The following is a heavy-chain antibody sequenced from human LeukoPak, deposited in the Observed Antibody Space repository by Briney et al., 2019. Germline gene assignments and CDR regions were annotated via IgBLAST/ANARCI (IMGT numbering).Heavy chain of an antibody. V-gene: IGHV3-48*01. D-gene: IGHD5-12*01. CDR2: ISSSTRTI. CDR1: GFTFSNYS. Sequence: GGSLRLSCAASGFTFSNYSMNWVRQAPGKGLEWVSYISSSTRTIYYADSVKGRFTISRDNAKNSLYLQMNSLRAEDTAVYYCARGGSIVTTIWDNWFDPWGQGTLVTVSS. J-gene: IGHJ5*02. CDR3: ARGGSIVTTIWDNWFDP.